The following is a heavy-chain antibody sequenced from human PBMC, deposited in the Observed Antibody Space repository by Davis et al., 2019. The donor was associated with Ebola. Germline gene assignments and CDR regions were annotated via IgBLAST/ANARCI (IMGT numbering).Heavy chain of an antibody. CDR2: ISGSGGST. V-gene: IGHV3-23*01. CDR1: GFTFSRYA. CDR3: AKDATSIVGATTVDY. J-gene: IGHJ4*02. Sequence: GGSLRLSCAASGFTFSRYAMTWVRQAPGMGLEWVSAISGSGGSTYYADSVKGRFTISRDNSKNTLYLQMNSLRAEDTAVYYCAKDATSIVGATTVDYWGQGTLVTVSS. D-gene: IGHD1-26*01.